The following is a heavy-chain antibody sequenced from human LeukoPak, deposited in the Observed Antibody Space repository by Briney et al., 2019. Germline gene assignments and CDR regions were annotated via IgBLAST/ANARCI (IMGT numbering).Heavy chain of an antibody. CDR2: ISGSGTNT. CDR1: GFTFNNHA. V-gene: IGHV3-23*01. CDR3: AKALYQLLGVYYYYYMDV. D-gene: IGHD2-2*01. Sequence: GGSLRLSCTASGFTFNNHAMNWVRQAPGKGLEWVSSISGSGTNTYYADFLKGRFTISRDNSKNTLYLQMNSLRAEDTAVYYCAKALYQLLGVYYYYYMDVWGKGTTVTISS. J-gene: IGHJ6*03.